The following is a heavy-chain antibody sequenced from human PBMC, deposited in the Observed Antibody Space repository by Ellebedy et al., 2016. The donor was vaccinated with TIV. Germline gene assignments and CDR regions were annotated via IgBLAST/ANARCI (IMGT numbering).Heavy chain of an antibody. CDR2: IYSGRTT. CDR1: GFAVSGNY. D-gene: IGHD4-17*01. CDR3: ARGVTYGEDYYHYYMDV. V-gene: IGHV3-53*01. Sequence: GESLKIPXAASGFAVSGNYMSWVRQAPGKGLECVSVIYSGRTTYYADSVKGRFTHSRDSFKNTLYLQMSSLRADDTAVYYCARGVTYGEDYYHYYMDVWGKGTTVTVSS. J-gene: IGHJ6*03.